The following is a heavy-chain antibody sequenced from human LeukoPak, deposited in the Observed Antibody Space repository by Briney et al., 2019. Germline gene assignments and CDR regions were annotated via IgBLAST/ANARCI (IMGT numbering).Heavy chain of an antibody. J-gene: IGHJ4*02. V-gene: IGHV4-59*01. CDR2: IYYSGSA. CDR1: GGSISSYY. D-gene: IGHD5-12*01. Sequence: SETLSLTCTVSGGSISSYYWSWIRQPPGKGLEWIGFIYYSGSANYNPSLRSRVTMSVDTSKNQFSLKLTSVTAADTAVYYCARTGVVATPYFFDYWGQGILVTVSS. CDR3: ARTGVVATPYFFDY.